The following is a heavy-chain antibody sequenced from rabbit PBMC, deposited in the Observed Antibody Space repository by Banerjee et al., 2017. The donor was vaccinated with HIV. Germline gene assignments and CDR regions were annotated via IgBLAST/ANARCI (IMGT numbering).Heavy chain of an antibody. CDR1: GFSFSSGYD. Sequence: QEQLVESGGGLVQPEGSLTLTCKASGFSFSSGYDMCWVRQAPGKGLEWIACINDDSSGSTHYASWAKGRFTISKTSSTTVTLQMTSLTAADTATYFCARDDYVGDGVSFKLWGQGTLVTVS. V-gene: IGHV1S45*01. D-gene: IGHD4-2*01. CDR2: INDDSSGST. CDR3: ARDDYVGDGVSFKL. J-gene: IGHJ4*01.